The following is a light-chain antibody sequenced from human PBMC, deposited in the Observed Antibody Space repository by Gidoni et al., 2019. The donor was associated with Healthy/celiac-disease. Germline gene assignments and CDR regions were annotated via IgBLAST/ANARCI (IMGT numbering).Light chain of an antibody. CDR2: DAS. V-gene: IGKV1-33*01. Sequence: KMTQPPSSLSASVGARSTIPCQPSKDISNYLNWYQQKPGKAPKPLIYDASNLETGVPSRFSRSGSGTDFTFTISSLQPEDIATYYYQQYDNLPPFTFGPGTKVDIK. J-gene: IGKJ3*01. CDR1: KDISNY. CDR3: QQYDNLPPFT.